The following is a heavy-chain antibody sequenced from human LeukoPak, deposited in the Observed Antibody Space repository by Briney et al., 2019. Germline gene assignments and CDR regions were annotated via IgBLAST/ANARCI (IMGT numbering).Heavy chain of an antibody. V-gene: IGHV1-69*13. Sequence: SVKVSFKASGGTFSSYAISWVRQAPGQGLEWMGGIIPIFGTANYAQKFQGRVTITADESTSTAYMELSSLRSEDTAVYYCARAPSYYDSSAPTYYYGMDVWGQGTTVTVSS. D-gene: IGHD3-22*01. CDR3: ARAPSYYDSSAPTYYYGMDV. CDR2: IIPIFGTA. J-gene: IGHJ6*02. CDR1: GGTFSSYA.